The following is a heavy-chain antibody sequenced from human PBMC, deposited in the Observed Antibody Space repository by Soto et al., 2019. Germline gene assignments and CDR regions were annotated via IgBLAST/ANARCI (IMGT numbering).Heavy chain of an antibody. CDR3: AKTEAGREVYYYYYGMDV. V-gene: IGHV3-30*18. CDR1: GLTFSSYG. J-gene: IGHJ6*02. CDR2: ISYDGSNK. Sequence: PGGSLRLSCSASGLTFSSYGMHWVRQAPGKGLEWVAVISYDGSNKYYADSVKGRFTISRDNSKNTLYLQMNSLRAEDTAVYYCAKTEAGREVYYYYYGMDVWGQGTTVTVSS. D-gene: IGHD6-13*01.